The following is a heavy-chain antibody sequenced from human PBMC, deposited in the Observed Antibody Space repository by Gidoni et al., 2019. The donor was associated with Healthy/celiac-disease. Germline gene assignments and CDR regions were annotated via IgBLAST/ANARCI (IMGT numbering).Heavy chain of an antibody. D-gene: IGHD2-15*01. Sequence: EVQLVESGGGLVQPGGSLRLSCAAPGFPFSSYDMHWVRQATGKGLEWVSAIGTAGDTYYPGSVKGRFTISRENAKNSLYLQMNSLRAGDTAVYYCARGEGSGGSGRFVTGLDYWGQGTLVTVSS. CDR1: GFPFSSYD. J-gene: IGHJ4*02. CDR3: ARGEGSGGSGRFVTGLDY. CDR2: IGTAGDT. V-gene: IGHV3-13*04.